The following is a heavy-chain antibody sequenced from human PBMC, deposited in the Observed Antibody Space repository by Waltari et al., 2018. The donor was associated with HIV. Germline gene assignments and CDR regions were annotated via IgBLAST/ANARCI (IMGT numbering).Heavy chain of an antibody. Sequence: QVQLQESGPGLVKPSETLSLTCTVSGGSISSYYWSWIRQPPGKGLEWIGYIYYSGSTNYNPSLKSRVTISVDTSKNQFSLKLSSVTAADTAVYYCARGRSRGHIVVVTAIRDAFDIWGQGTMVTVSS. CDR1: GGSISSYY. CDR3: ARGRSRGHIVVVTAIRDAFDI. D-gene: IGHD2-21*02. V-gene: IGHV4-59*01. CDR2: IYYSGST. J-gene: IGHJ3*02.